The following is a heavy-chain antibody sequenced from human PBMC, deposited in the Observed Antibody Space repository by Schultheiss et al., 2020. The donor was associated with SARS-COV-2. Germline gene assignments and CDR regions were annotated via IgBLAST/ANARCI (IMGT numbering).Heavy chain of an antibody. CDR3: AGDTRGYFDL. Sequence: SETLSLTCAVYGGSFSGYYWSWIRQHPGKGLEWIGYIYYSGSTYYNPSLKSRVTISVDTSKNQFSLKLSSVTAADTAVYYCAGDTRGYFDLWGRGTLVTVSS. CDR2: IYYSGST. J-gene: IGHJ2*01. V-gene: IGHV4-31*11. D-gene: IGHD2-15*01. CDR1: GGSFSGYY.